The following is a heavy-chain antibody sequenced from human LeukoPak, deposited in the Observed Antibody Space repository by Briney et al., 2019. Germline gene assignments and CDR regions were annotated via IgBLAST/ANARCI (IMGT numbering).Heavy chain of an antibody. D-gene: IGHD6-19*01. Sequence: KPGGSLRLSCAASGFTFSSYSMNWVRQAPGKGLEWVSSISSSSSYIYYADSVKGRFTISRDNAKNSLYLQMNSLRAEDTAVYYCARESGQWLDGPHTIVDYWGQGTLVTVSS. CDR1: GFTFSSYS. CDR3: ARESGQWLDGPHTIVDY. CDR2: ISSSSSYI. V-gene: IGHV3-21*01. J-gene: IGHJ4*02.